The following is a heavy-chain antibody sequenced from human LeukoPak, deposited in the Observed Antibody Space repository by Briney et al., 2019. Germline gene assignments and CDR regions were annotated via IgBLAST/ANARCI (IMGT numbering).Heavy chain of an antibody. J-gene: IGHJ4*01. Sequence: PSGTLSLTCTVSGGSITNSHYLCGWIRQPPGRGLECIANVDYYHGRTSTHYTPSLMSRVTIYAETSQPQFSLKVRSVPAAVTVVYYCARLDASSAQLAGSFPDYWGHGTLVTVSS. V-gene: IGHV4-39*01. CDR3: ARLDASSAQLAGSFPDY. D-gene: IGHD3-10*01. CDR2: VDYYHGRTST. CDR1: GGSITNSHYL.